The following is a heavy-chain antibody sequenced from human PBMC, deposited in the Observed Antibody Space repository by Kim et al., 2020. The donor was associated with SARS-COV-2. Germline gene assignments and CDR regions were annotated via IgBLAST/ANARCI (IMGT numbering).Heavy chain of an antibody. J-gene: IGHJ4*02. CDR3: ARDRRYGGAMDY. D-gene: IGHD3-16*01. V-gene: IGHV3-21*01. Sequence: YYADSVKGRFTISRDNAKNSLYLQMNSLRAEDTAVYYCARDRRYGGAMDYWGQGTLVTVSS.